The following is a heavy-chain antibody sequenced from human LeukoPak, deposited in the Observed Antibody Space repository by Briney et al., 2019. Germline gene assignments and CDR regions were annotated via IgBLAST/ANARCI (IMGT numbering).Heavy chain of an antibody. J-gene: IGHJ1*01. Sequence: ASVKVSCKASGYTFTGYYMHWVRQAPGQGLEWMGWINPNSGGTNYAQKFQGRVTMTRDTSISTAYMELSRLRSDDTAVYYCARGIYDSSDFEYFQYWGQGTLVTVSS. CDR2: INPNSGGT. D-gene: IGHD3-22*01. V-gene: IGHV1-2*02. CDR1: GYTFTGYY. CDR3: ARGIYDSSDFEYFQY.